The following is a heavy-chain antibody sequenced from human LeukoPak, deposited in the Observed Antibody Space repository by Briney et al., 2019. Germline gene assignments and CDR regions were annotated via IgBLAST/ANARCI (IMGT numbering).Heavy chain of an antibody. Sequence: SVKVSCKASGGTFSSNNISWVRQAPGQGLEWMGRIIPILGIANYAQKFQGRVTMTRDTSTSTVYMELSSLRSEDTAVYYCARDRAPYSSSASDYWGQGTLVTVSS. CDR1: GGTFSSNN. V-gene: IGHV1-69*04. J-gene: IGHJ4*02. CDR2: IIPILGIA. CDR3: ARDRAPYSSSASDY. D-gene: IGHD6-13*01.